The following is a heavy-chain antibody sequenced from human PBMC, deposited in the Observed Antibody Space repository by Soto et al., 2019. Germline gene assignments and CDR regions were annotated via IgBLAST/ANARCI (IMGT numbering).Heavy chain of an antibody. J-gene: IGHJ5*02. CDR3: ARHNWNDVGWLGP. D-gene: IGHD1-20*01. Sequence: PSETLSLTCTVSGGSISSYYWSWLRQSPGKGLEWIGYIYYSGRLNDNPSLESRVTISADTFKNQFSLKLSSVTAADSAVYYCARHNWNDVGWLGPWGQGTLVTVSS. CDR2: IYYSGRL. CDR1: GGSISSYY. V-gene: IGHV4-59*08.